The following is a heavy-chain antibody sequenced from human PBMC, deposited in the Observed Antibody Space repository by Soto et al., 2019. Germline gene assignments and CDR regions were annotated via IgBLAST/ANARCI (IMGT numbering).Heavy chain of an antibody. D-gene: IGHD3-10*01. CDR1: GFTFSSDW. CDR2: IKNDGSTT. J-gene: IGHJ4*02. CDR3: ARNLYGSAV. Sequence: GSLRLSCAASGFTFSSDWMHWVRQAPGKGLVWVSRIKNDGSTTSYAHSVKGRFTISRDNAKNTLYLQMNSLRPEDTAVYYCARNLYGSAVWGRGTLVTVSS. V-gene: IGHV3-74*01.